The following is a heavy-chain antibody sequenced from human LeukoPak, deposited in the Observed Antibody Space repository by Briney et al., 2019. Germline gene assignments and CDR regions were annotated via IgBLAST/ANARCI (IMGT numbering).Heavy chain of an antibody. CDR2: ISSSSSYI. J-gene: IGHJ4*02. CDR1: GFTLSSYS. D-gene: IGHD1-26*01. Sequence: GGSLRLSCAASGFTLSSYSMNWVRQAPGKGLEWVSSISSSSSYIYYADSVKGRFTISRDNAKNSLYLQMNSLRAEDTAVYYCAREGRELRVYYFDYWGQGTLVTVSS. V-gene: IGHV3-21*01. CDR3: AREGRELRVYYFDY.